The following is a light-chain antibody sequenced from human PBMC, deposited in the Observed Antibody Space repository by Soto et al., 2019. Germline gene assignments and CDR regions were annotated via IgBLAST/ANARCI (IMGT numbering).Light chain of an antibody. V-gene: IGLV2-23*01. CDR3: CSYVGDPYV. Sequence: QSALTRPASVSGSPGQSIAISCTGSSSDVGRYNSVSWYQQHPGKAPKLMIYEGSKRPSGVSDRFSGSKSGNTASLTISGLQPEDEADYYCCSYVGDPYVFGTGTKVTVL. CDR2: EGS. CDR1: SSDVGRYNS. J-gene: IGLJ1*01.